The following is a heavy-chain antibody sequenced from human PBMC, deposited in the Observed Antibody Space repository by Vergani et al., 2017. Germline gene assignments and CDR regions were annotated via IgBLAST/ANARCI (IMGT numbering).Heavy chain of an antibody. CDR2: ITPGGST. D-gene: IGHD3-10*01. J-gene: IGHJ4*02. CDR1: GGTFSSSS. CDR3: ARTSSITGSYYNGEWDY. V-gene: IGHV1-46*03. Sequence: QDQLAQSGAEVKKPGSSVKVSCKASGGTFSSSSISWVRQAPGQGLEWMGIITPGGSTDYGPKFQGRATMTRDTSTRTVYMDLTGLRSDDTAMYYCARTSSITGSYYNGEWDYWGQGTLVVVSS.